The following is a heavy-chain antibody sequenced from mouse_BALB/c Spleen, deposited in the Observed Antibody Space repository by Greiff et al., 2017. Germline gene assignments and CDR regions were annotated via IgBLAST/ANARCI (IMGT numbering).Heavy chain of an antibody. CDR1: GFNIKDYY. CDR3: TRSFYDGYYSWFAY. Sequence: QVQLQQSGAELVRSGASVKLSCTASGFNIKDYYMYWVKQRPGQGLEWIGEINPSNGGTNFNEKFKSKATLTVDKSSSTAYMQLSSLTSEDSAVYYCTRSFYDGYYSWFAYWGQGTLVTVSA. J-gene: IGHJ3*01. D-gene: IGHD2-3*01. CDR2: INPSNGGT. V-gene: IGHV1S81*02.